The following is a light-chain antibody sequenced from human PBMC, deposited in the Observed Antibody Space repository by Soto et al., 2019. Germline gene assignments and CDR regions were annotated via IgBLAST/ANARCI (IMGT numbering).Light chain of an antibody. V-gene: IGKV3D-7*01. J-gene: IGKJ4*01. CDR3: QQDYNLPLT. CDR1: QSVSSSY. Sequence: PGERVTLSCRASQSVSSSYLTWYQQKPGQAPRLLIYGASPRATGIPARFSGSGSGTDFTLTISSLQPEDFAVYYCQQDYNLPLTFGGGTKVEIK. CDR2: GAS.